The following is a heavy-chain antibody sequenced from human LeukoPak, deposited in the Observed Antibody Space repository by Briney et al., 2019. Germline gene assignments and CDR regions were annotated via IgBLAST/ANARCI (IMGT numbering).Heavy chain of an antibody. CDR1: GFTFGSYA. D-gene: IGHD3-22*01. Sequence: PGGSLRLSCAASGFTFGSYAMSWVRQAPGKGLEWVSAISGSGGSTYYADSVKGRFTISRDNSKNTLYLQMNSLRAEDTAVYYCARGLYYDSSGYYPFDYWGQGTLVTVSS. CDR2: ISGSGGST. CDR3: ARGLYYDSSGYYPFDY. V-gene: IGHV3-23*01. J-gene: IGHJ4*02.